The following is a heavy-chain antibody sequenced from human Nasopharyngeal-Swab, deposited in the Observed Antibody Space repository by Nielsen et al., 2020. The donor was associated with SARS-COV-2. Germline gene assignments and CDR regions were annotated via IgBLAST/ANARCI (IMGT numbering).Heavy chain of an antibody. V-gene: IGHV4-39*07. CDR3: ARGPGEVGTTYYYYYGMDV. J-gene: IGHJ6*02. D-gene: IGHD1-1*01. CDR2: IYYSGST. Sequence: WVRPRPGPGLEWIGSIYYSGSTYYNPSLKSRVTISVDTSKNQFSLKLSSVTAADTAVYYCARGPGEVGTTYYYYYGMDVWGQGTTVTVSS.